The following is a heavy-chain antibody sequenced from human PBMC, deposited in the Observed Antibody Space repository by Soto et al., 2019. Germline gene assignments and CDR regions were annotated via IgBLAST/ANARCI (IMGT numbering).Heavy chain of an antibody. J-gene: IGHJ4*02. V-gene: IGHV4-34*01. D-gene: IGHD3-10*01. CDR3: ARVSRRWFGELLYSFDY. CDR1: GGSFSGYY. Sequence: VSLTCAVYGGSFSGYYWSWIRQPPGKGLEWIGEINHSGSTNYNPSLKSRVTISVDTSKNQFSLKLSSVTAADTAVYYCARVSRRWFGELLYSFDYWGQGTLVTVSS. CDR2: INHSGST.